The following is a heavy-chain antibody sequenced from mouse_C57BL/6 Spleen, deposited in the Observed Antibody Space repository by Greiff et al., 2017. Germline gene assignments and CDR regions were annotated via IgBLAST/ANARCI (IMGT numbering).Heavy chain of an antibody. V-gene: IGHV1-50*01. CDR2: IDPSDSYT. CDR1: GYTFTSYW. CDR3: AKPTPIYYDFDY. J-gene: IGHJ2*01. D-gene: IGHD2-1*01. Sequence: VQLQQPGAELVKPGASVKLSCKASGYTFTSYWMQWVKQRPGQGLEWIGEIDPSDSYTNYNQKFKGKATLTVDTSSSTAYMQLSSLTSEDSAVYYCAKPTPIYYDFDYWGQGTTLTVSS.